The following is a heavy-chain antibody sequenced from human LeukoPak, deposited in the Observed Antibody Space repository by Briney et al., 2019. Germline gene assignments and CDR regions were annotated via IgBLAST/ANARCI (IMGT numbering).Heavy chain of an antibody. D-gene: IGHD1-7*01. CDR1: GYTLTELS. CDR2: FDPEDGET. CDR3: ATAYQLELRGWYFDY. Sequence: ASVKVSCKVSGYTLTELSMHWVRQAPGKGLAWMGGFDPEDGETIYAQKFQGRVTMTEDTSTDTAYMELSSLRSEDTAVYYCATAYQLELRGWYFDYWGQGTLVTVSS. J-gene: IGHJ4*02. V-gene: IGHV1-24*01.